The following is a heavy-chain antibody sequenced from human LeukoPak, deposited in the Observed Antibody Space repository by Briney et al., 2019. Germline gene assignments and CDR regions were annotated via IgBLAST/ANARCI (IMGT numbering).Heavy chain of an antibody. CDR3: ATGKEIPF. D-gene: IGHD1-14*01. V-gene: IGHV6-1*01. CDR2: TYYRSKWYN. CDR1: GDSVSSNSAA. Sequence: SQTLSLTCAISGDSVSSNSAAWNWIRQSPSRGLEWLGRTYYRSKWYNDYAVSVKSRITINPDTSKNQFSLKLSSVTAADTAVYYCATGKEIPFWGQGTLVTVSS. J-gene: IGHJ4*02.